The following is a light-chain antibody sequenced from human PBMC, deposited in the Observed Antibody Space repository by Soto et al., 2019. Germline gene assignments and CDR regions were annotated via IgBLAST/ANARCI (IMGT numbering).Light chain of an antibody. Sequence: DIQMTQSPSTLSASVGDRVTITCRASQSISSWLAWYQQKPGKAPKLLIYKASSLESGVPSRFSGRGSGTECTLTISILQPDDVSTYYCQQYNSYPLTFGGGTKLEIK. CDR1: QSISSW. J-gene: IGKJ4*01. V-gene: IGKV1-5*03. CDR2: KAS. CDR3: QQYNSYPLT.